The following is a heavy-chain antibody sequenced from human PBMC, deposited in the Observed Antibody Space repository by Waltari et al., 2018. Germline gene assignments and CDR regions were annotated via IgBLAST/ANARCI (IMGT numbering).Heavy chain of an antibody. CDR2: NVVGNGNT. J-gene: IGHJ4*02. CDR3: AADGGVYSGYEFDY. Sequence: QKELVQSGPEVKKPGTSVKVSCKASGFTFTNSAIQWVPQARGKRLELIGWNVVGNGNTDYAQKFQERVTITKDMSTSTAYMELSSLRSEDTAVYYCAADGGVYSGYEFDYWGQGTLVTVSS. CDR1: GFTFTNSA. D-gene: IGHD5-12*01. V-gene: IGHV1-58*02.